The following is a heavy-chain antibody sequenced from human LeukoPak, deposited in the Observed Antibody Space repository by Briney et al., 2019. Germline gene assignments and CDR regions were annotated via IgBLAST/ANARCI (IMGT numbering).Heavy chain of an antibody. CDR2: IYYSGST. CDR3: ATYGRSYYYGSGSHYKMLESDP. Sequence: PSETLSLTCTVSGGSISSSSYYWGWIRQPSGKGLEWIGSIYYSGSTYYNPSLKSRVTISVDTSKNQFSLKLSSVAAADTAVYYCATYGRSYYYGSGSHYKMLESDPWGQGTLVTVSS. J-gene: IGHJ5*02. CDR1: GGSISSSSYY. V-gene: IGHV4-39*01. D-gene: IGHD3-10*01.